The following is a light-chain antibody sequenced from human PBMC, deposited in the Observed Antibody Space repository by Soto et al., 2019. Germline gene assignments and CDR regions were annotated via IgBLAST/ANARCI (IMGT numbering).Light chain of an antibody. Sequence: EIVLTQSPAYLSLTPGKRVTLSCRASQSITSYLAWYQKKPGQTPRLLIYDAVNRATGVPDRFSGGGSGTDFTLTISSLEAEDSAVYYCQQRSNWPPEFTFGQGTKVDIK. J-gene: IGKJ2*01. CDR2: DAV. CDR3: QQRSNWPPEFT. CDR1: QSITSY. V-gene: IGKV3-11*01.